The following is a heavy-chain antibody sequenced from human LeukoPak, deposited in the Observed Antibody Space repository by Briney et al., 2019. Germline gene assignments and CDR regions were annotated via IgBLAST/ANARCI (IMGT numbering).Heavy chain of an antibody. V-gene: IGHV4-59*01. CDR1: GGSINSYY. CDR2: IYYSGST. CDR3: ARDPTRARFGLPHDAFDI. D-gene: IGHD3-10*01. J-gene: IGHJ3*02. Sequence: SETLSLTCTVSGGSINSYYWSWIRQPPGKGLEWIGYIYYSGSTYYNPSLKSRVTISVDTSKNQFSLKLSSVTTADTAVYYCARDPTRARFGLPHDAFDIWGQGTMVTVSS.